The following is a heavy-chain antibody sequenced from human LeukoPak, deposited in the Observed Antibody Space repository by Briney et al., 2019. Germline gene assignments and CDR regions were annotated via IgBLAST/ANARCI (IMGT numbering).Heavy chain of an antibody. D-gene: IGHD6-13*01. CDR1: GYTFTTYH. CDR3: ARDRSWYFDY. Sequence: ASVKVSCKASGYTFTTYHIHWVRQAPGQGLEWMGIINPGDGSTSYAQKFQGRVTVTRDTSTSTVYMDLSSLRSEDTAVYYCARDRSWYFDYWGQGTLVTVSS. CDR2: INPGDGST. V-gene: IGHV1-46*01. J-gene: IGHJ4*02.